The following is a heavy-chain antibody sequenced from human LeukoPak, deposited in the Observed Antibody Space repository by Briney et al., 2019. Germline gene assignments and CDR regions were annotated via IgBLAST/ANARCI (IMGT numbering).Heavy chain of an antibody. D-gene: IGHD4-11*01. CDR1: GGSFSDYY. Sequence: SETLSLTCAVYGGSFSDYYWTWIRQPPGKGLEWIGEINHSGSTNYNPSLKSRVTISVDTSKKQFFLRLSSVTAADTAVYFCARGDNYNFDYWGQGTLVTVSS. CDR3: ARGDNYNFDY. J-gene: IGHJ4*02. V-gene: IGHV4-34*01. CDR2: INHSGST.